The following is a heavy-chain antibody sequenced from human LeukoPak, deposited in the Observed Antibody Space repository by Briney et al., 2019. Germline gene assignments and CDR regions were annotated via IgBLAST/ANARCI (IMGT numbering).Heavy chain of an antibody. CDR3: ARGNGDYYYYGMDV. CDR1: GGSISSSSYY. J-gene: IGHJ6*02. D-gene: IGHD1-1*01. Sequence: SETLSLTCTVSGGSISSSSYYWGWIRQPPGKGLEWIGYIYYSGSTNYNPSLKSRVTISVDTSKNQFSLKLSSVTAADTAVYYCARGNGDYYYYGMDVWGQGTTVTVSS. V-gene: IGHV4-61*05. CDR2: IYYSGST.